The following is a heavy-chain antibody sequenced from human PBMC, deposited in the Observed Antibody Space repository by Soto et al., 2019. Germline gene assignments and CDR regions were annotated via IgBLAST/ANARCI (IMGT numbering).Heavy chain of an antibody. J-gene: IGHJ3*02. D-gene: IGHD6-19*01. CDR2: ISWNSGSI. V-gene: IGHV3-9*01. Sequence: EVQLVESGGGLVQPGRSLRLSCAASGFTFDDCAMHWVRQAPGKGLEWVSGISWNSGSIGYADSVKGRFTISRDNAKNSLYLQMNSLRAEDTALYYCAKGRAAVAGAFDIWGQGTMVTVSS. CDR3: AKGRAAVAGAFDI. CDR1: GFTFDDCA.